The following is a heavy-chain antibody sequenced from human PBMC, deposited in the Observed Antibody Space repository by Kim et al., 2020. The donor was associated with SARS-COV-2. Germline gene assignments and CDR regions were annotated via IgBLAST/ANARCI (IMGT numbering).Heavy chain of an antibody. D-gene: IGHD3-3*01. Sequence: GGSLRLSCAASGFTFSSYGMYWVRQAPGKGLEWVAVIWYDGSNKYYADSVKGRFTISRDNSKNTLYLQMNSLRAEDTAVYYCAKEAIYYDFSGGMDVWGQGPAVTVSS. CDR3: AKEAIYYDFSGGMDV. CDR2: IWYDGSNK. CDR1: GFTFSSYG. V-gene: IGHV3-33*06. J-gene: IGHJ6*02.